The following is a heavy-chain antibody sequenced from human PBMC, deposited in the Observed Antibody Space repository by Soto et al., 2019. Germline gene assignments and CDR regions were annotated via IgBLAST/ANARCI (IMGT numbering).Heavy chain of an antibody. D-gene: IGHD3-3*01. CDR1: GFTFSSYE. Sequence: GGDLGLSSAASGFTFSSYEMNWVRQAPGKGLEWVSYISSSGSTIYYADSVKGRFPISRDKAKDSLYLQMNSLRAEYTVDYYVARDIRLEGMDVWGQGTTVTVSS. CDR2: ISSSGSTI. V-gene: IGHV3-48*03. CDR3: ARDIRLEGMDV. J-gene: IGHJ6*02.